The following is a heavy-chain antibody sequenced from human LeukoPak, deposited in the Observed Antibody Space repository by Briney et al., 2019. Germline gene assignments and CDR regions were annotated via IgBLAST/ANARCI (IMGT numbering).Heavy chain of an antibody. CDR1: GDSVSSNSVA. D-gene: IGHD1-1*01. Sequence: SQTLSLTCALSGDSVSSNSVAWNWIRQSPSRGLEWLGRTYYNSKWYNNYAVSMKSRITINPDTSKNQFSLQLNSVTPEDTAVYSCARWVHKLAHFDYWGQGSLVTVSS. CDR2: TYYNSKWYN. J-gene: IGHJ4*02. V-gene: IGHV6-1*01. CDR3: ARWVHKLAHFDY.